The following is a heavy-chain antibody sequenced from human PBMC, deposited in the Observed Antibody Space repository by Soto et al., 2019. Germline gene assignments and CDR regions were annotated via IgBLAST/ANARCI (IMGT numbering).Heavy chain of an antibody. CDR1: ESTVSRDW. D-gene: IGHD2-2*01. CDR3: SGGVSDAF. V-gene: IGHV3-7*04. J-gene: IGHJ4*02. CDR2: INQDGSEK. Sequence: EVHLVESGGGLVQTGGSLRLSCAIFESTVSRDWMNWVRQAPGKGLEWVAHINQDGSEKYYVDSVKGRFTISRDNAKKSLSLQMIRVIPVDTAMHYDSGGVSDAFWGQGTLVTVSS.